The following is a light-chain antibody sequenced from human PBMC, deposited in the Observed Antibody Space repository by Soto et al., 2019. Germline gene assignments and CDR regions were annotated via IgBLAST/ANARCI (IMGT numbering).Light chain of an antibody. CDR3: QQYSNWPLT. Sequence: EIVMTQSPATLSVSPGERATLSCRASQSVSSNLAWYQHKPGQSPRLPIYGASTRATGIPARFSGSGSGTEFTLAISSLQSEDFAVYYCQQYSNWPLTFGGGTKVEIK. CDR1: QSVSSN. J-gene: IGKJ4*01. V-gene: IGKV3-15*01. CDR2: GAS.